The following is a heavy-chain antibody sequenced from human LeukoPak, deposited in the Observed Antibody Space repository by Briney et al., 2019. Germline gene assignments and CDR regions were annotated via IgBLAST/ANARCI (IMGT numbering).Heavy chain of an antibody. V-gene: IGHV4-59*08. CDR3: ARHSDTAMVHKHYFDY. CDR1: GGSISSYY. CDR2: IYYSGST. J-gene: IGHJ4*02. D-gene: IGHD5-18*01. Sequence: SSETLSLTCTVSGGSISSYYWSWIRQPPGKRLEWIGYIYYSGSTNYNPSLKRRVTISVDTSKNQFSLKLSSVTAADTAVYYCARHSDTAMVHKHYFDYWGQGTLVTVSS.